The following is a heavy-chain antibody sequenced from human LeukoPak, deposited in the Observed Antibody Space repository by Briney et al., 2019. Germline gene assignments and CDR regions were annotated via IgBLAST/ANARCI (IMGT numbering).Heavy chain of an antibody. CDR2: INPNSGGT. CDR3: ASWAEMIFGVVTPDY. CDR1: GYTFTSYY. D-gene: IGHD3-3*01. J-gene: IGHJ4*02. V-gene: IGHV1-2*06. Sequence: GASVKVSCKASGYTFTSYYMHWVRQAPGQGLEWMGRINPNSGGTNYAQKFQGRVTMTRDTSISTAYMELSRLRSDDTAVYYCASWAEMIFGVVTPDYWGQGTLVTVSS.